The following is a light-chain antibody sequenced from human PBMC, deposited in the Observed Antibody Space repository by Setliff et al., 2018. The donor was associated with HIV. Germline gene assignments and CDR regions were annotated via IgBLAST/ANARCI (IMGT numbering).Light chain of an antibody. V-gene: IGKV4-1*01. CDR1: QSVLYSSNNKNY. Sequence: DIVMTQSPEPLAVSLGERATINCKSSQSVLYSSNNKNYLAWYQQKPGQPPKLLIYWASTRESGVPDRFSGSGSGTDFTLTISSLQAEDVAVYYCQQYYSTPRGFGGGTKVDIK. CDR3: QQYYSTPRG. CDR2: WAS. J-gene: IGKJ4*01.